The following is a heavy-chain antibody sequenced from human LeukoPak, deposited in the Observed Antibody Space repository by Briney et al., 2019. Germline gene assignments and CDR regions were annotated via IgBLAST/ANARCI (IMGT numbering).Heavy chain of an antibody. CDR3: TSLRRLVGVHYDAFDV. D-gene: IGHD1-26*01. CDR1: GYSFTTYW. CDR2: IYPADSTA. J-gene: IGHJ3*01. Sequence: GESLKISCKASGYSFTTYWIGWVRQMPGKGLEWMGIIYPADSTAHYSPSFQGHVSISVDKAINTAYLQWSSLKASDTAIYYCTSLRRLVGVHYDAFDVWGQGTVVAVSS. V-gene: IGHV5-51*01.